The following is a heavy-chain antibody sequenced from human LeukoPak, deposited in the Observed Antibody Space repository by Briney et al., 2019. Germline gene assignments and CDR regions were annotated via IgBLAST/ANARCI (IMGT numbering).Heavy chain of an antibody. Sequence: TGGSLRLSCAASEFTFSGYWMHWVRQTPGKGLVWVSRINGDGSSTTYADYADSVKGRFTISRDNAKNTLYLQMNSLRAEDTAVYYCARAPTNWVYFGSWGQGTLVTVSS. CDR2: INGDGSST. V-gene: IGHV3-74*01. D-gene: IGHD7-27*01. CDR1: EFTFSGYW. J-gene: IGHJ4*02. CDR3: ARAPTNWVYFGS.